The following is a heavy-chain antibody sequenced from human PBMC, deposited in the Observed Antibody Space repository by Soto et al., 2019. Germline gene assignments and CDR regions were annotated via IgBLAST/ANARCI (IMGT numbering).Heavy chain of an antibody. V-gene: IGHV4-59*01. CDR2: IYYSGST. CDR1: GGSISSYY. D-gene: IGHD5-18*01. J-gene: IGHJ2*01. Sequence: SETLSLTCPVSGGSISSYYWSWIRQPPGQGLEWIGYIYYSGSTNFNATLKRRVTISVDTSKNQFSLKLSSVTAADTAVYYCARLTAIVDNWHFDRWGRGTLVNVPS. CDR3: ARLTAIVDNWHFDR.